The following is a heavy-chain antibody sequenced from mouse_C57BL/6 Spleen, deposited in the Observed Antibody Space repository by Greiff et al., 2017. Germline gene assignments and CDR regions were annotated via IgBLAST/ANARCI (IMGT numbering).Heavy chain of an antibody. V-gene: IGHV5-12*01. CDR3: AREQHYYAMDY. Sequence: EVKLQESGGGLGQPGGSLKLSCAVSGFTFSDYYMYWVRQTPEKRLEWVAYISNGGGSTYYPDTVKGRFTISRDNAKNTLYLQMSRLKSEDTAMYYCAREQHYYAMDYWGQGTSVTVSS. CDR2: ISNGGGST. CDR1: GFTFSDYY. J-gene: IGHJ4*01.